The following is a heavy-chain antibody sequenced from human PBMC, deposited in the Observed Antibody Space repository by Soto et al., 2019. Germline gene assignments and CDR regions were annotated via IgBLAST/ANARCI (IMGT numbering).Heavy chain of an antibody. CDR2: IYYSGST. Sequence: SEALSLTCTVSGGSISSYYWGWIRRPPGKGLEWIGSIYYSGSTYYNPSLKSRVTISVDTSKNQFSLKLSSVTAADTAVYYCARRWGYSFDYWGQGTLVTVSS. CDR3: ARRWGYSFDY. J-gene: IGHJ4*02. CDR1: GGSISSYY. D-gene: IGHD7-27*01. V-gene: IGHV4-39*01.